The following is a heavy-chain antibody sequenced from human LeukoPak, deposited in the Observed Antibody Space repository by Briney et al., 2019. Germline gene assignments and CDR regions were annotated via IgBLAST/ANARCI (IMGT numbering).Heavy chain of an antibody. V-gene: IGHV4-59*01. Sequence: PSETLSLTXTVSGGSISSYYWSWIRQPPGKGREWIGYIYYSGSTNYNPSLKSRVTISVDTSKDQFSLKLSSVTAADTAVYYCARGGLDDAFDIWGQGTMVTVSS. CDR3: ARGGLDDAFDI. D-gene: IGHD6-19*01. CDR2: IYYSGST. CDR1: GGSISSYY. J-gene: IGHJ3*02.